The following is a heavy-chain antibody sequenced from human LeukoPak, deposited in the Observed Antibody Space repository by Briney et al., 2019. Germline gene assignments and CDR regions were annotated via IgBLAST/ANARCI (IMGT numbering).Heavy chain of an antibody. J-gene: IGHJ6*02. CDR3: ARDSWLVRGVIRVSRVYYGMDV. CDR2: ISYDGSNK. CDR1: GFTFSSYW. V-gene: IGHV3-30-3*01. D-gene: IGHD3-10*01. Sequence: GGSLRLSCAASGFTFSSYWMSWVRQAPGKGLEWVAVISYDGSNKYYADSVKGRFTISRDNSKNTLYLQMNSLRAEDTAVYYCARDSWLVRGVIRVSRVYYGMDVWGQGTTVTVSS.